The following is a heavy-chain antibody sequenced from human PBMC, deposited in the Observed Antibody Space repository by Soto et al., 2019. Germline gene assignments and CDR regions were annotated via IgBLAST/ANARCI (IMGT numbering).Heavy chain of an antibody. V-gene: IGHV3-30-3*01. CDR3: ARQAGGNSPNWFDP. CDR2: ISYDGSNK. J-gene: IGHJ5*02. Sequence: PGGSLRLSCAASGFTFSSYAMHWVRQAPGKGLEWVAVISYDGSNKYYADSVKGRFTISRDNSKNTLYLQMNSLRAEDTAVYYCARQAGGNSPNWFDPWGQGTLVTVSS. CDR1: GFTFSSYA. D-gene: IGHD2-21*02.